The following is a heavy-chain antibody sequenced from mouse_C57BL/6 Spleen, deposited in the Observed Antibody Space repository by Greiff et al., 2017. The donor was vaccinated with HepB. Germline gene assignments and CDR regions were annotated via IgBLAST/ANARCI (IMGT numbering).Heavy chain of an antibody. J-gene: IGHJ4*01. Sequence: VHVKQSGAELVRPGASVKLSCTASGFNIKDYYMHWVKQRPEQGLEWIGRIDPEDGDTEYAPKFQGKATMTADTSSNTAYLQLSSLTSEDTAVYYCTTTTTRAMDYWGQGTSVTVSS. CDR3: TTTTTRAMDY. CDR1: GFNIKDYY. D-gene: IGHD1-1*01. V-gene: IGHV14-1*01. CDR2: IDPEDGDT.